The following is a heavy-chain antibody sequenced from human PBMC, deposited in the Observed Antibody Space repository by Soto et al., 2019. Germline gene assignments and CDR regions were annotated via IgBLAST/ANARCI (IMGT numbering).Heavy chain of an antibody. D-gene: IGHD5-12*01. J-gene: IGHJ4*02. CDR1: GLTFSSSA. CDR2: IVVGSGST. V-gene: IGHV1-58*01. CDR3: AAPPNRDAYNYGY. Sequence: SVKVSCKASGLTFSSSAVQWVRQARGQRLEWIGWIVVGSGSTKYAQKFQERVTITRDMSTSTAYMELSSLRSEDTAVYYCAAPPNRDAYNYGYWGQGTLVTVSS.